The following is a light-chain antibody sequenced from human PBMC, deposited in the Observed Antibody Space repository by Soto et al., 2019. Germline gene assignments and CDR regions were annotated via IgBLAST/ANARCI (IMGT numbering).Light chain of an antibody. CDR3: QQYGYSLWT. V-gene: IGKV3-20*01. CDR2: DAS. Sequence: EIVLTQSPGTLSLSPGERATLSCKASQIIMRKYLAWYEQRFGQAPRLLIYDASRRATGIPDRFSGSGSGTDFTLTISGLQPEDFEVYYCQQYGYSLWTFGQGTKVDIK. CDR1: QIIMRKY. J-gene: IGKJ1*01.